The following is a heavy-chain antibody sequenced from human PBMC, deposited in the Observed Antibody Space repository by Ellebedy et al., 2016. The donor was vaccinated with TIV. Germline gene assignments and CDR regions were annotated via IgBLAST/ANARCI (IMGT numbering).Heavy chain of an antibody. CDR3: ARVGLRAPYSSTLFDY. CDR2: ISSSGSTI. J-gene: IGHJ4*02. Sequence: GGSLRLSCAASGFTFSSYEMNWVRQAPGKGLEWASYISSSGSTIYYADSVKGRFTISRDNAKNSLYLQMNSLRAEDTAVYYCARVGLRAPYSSTLFDYWGQGTLVTVSS. CDR1: GFTFSSYE. V-gene: IGHV3-48*03. D-gene: IGHD6-13*01.